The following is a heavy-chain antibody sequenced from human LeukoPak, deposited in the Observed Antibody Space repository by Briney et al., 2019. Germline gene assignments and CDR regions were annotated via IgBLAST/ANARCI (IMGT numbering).Heavy chain of an antibody. V-gene: IGHV3-7*03. Sequence: PGGSLRLSCAASGFTFSSYWMSWVRQAPGKGLEWVANIKQDGSEKYYVDSVKGRFTISRDNAKNSLYLQMNSLKTEDTAMYYCTRGWDPFHYWGQGTLVTVSS. CDR1: GFTFSSYW. D-gene: IGHD1-26*01. J-gene: IGHJ4*02. CDR3: TRGWDPFHY. CDR2: IKQDGSEK.